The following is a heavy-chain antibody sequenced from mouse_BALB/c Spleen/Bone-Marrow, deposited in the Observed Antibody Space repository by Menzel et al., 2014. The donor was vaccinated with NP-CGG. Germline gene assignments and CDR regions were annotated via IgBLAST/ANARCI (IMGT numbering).Heavy chain of an antibody. CDR3: AFITAIAY. CDR2: VGGGDSYT. V-gene: IGHV5-6*01. Sequence: EVKVVESGGDLVEPGGSLKLSCAASGFTFSSYGMSWVRQTPDKGLEWVATVGGGDSYTYYPDFVKGRFTISRDIAKNTLYLHMSSLKSEDTAMYYCAFITAIAYWGQGTLVTVSA. CDR1: GFTFSSYG. J-gene: IGHJ3*01. D-gene: IGHD1-1*01.